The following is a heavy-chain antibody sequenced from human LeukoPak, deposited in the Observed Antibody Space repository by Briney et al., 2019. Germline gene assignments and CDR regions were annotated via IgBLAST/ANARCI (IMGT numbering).Heavy chain of an antibody. Sequence: SETLSLTCTVSGGSLSSYYWSWIRQPPGKGLEWIGDIYYSGSTNYNPSLKSRVTISVDTSKNQFSLKLSSVTAADTAVYYCARGSSWYKDYYYGMDVWGKGTTVTVSS. D-gene: IGHD6-13*01. CDR1: GGSLSSYY. CDR2: IYYSGST. J-gene: IGHJ6*04. V-gene: IGHV4-59*01. CDR3: ARGSSWYKDYYYGMDV.